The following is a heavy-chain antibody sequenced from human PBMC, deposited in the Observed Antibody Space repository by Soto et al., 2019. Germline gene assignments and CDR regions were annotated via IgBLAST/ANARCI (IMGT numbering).Heavy chain of an antibody. Sequence: GGSLRLSCAASGFTFSSYAMSWVHQAPGKGLEWVSAISGSGGSTYYADSVKGRFTISRDNSKNTLYPQMNSLRAEDTAVYYCAKDTYSSGFDYWGQGTLVTVSS. CDR2: ISGSGGST. CDR3: AKDTYSSGFDY. D-gene: IGHD6-19*01. V-gene: IGHV3-23*01. J-gene: IGHJ4*02. CDR1: GFTFSSYA.